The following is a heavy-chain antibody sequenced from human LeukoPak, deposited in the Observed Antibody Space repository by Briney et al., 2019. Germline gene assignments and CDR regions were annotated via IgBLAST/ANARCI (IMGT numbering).Heavy chain of an antibody. D-gene: IGHD1-7*01. V-gene: IGHV4-4*09. Sequence: SGTLSLTCTVSGGSISSYYWSWIRQPPGKGLEWIGYIYTSGSNNYNPSLKSRVTISVDTSKNQFSLKRCSVTAADTAVYYCARVSRHTAKYQTGTTGSGYYYYMDVWGKGTTVTVSS. CDR2: IYTSGSN. CDR3: ARVSRHTAKYQTGTTGSGYYYYMDV. J-gene: IGHJ6*03. CDR1: GGSISSYY.